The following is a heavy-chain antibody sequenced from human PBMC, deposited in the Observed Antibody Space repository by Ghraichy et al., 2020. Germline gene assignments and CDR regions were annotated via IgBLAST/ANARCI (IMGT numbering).Heavy chain of an antibody. V-gene: IGHV3-30*02. CDR2: IRYDGSNK. D-gene: IGHD6-6*01. Sequence: GGSLRLSCAVSGFTFSSYGMHWVRQAPGKGLEWVAFIRYDGSNKYYADSVKGRFTISRDNSKNTLYLQMNSLRAEDTAMYYCAKDAGYGSSSWDYWGQGTLVTVSS. CDR3: AKDAGYGSSSWDY. CDR1: GFTFSSYG. J-gene: IGHJ4*02.